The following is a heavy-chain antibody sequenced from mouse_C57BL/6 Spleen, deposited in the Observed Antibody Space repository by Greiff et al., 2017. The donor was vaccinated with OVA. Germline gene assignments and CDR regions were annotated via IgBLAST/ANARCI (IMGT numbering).Heavy chain of an antibody. D-gene: IGHD2-1*01. CDR3: AKGGNYGNLEFAY. CDR2: IYPGSGST. Sequence: VQLQQPGAELVKPGASVKMSCKASGYTFTSYWITWVKQRPGQGLEWIGDIYPGSGSTNYNEKFKSKATLTVDTSSSTAYMQLSSLTSEDSAVYYCAKGGNYGNLEFAYWGQGTLVTVSA. V-gene: IGHV1-55*01. CDR1: GYTFTSYW. J-gene: IGHJ3*01.